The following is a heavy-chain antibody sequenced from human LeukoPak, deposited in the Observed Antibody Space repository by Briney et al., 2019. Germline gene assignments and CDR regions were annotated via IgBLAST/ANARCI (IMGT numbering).Heavy chain of an antibody. CDR1: GFPFSSLA. J-gene: IGHJ4*02. D-gene: IGHD2-15*01. CDR2: FCSNDNNT. Sequence: GGPLSLSWAASGFPFSSLALNWVGQAPGKGLEWVSAFCSNDNNTYYANSVKGRFTISRDNSKNTLSLQLNSLRAEDTAVYYCAKGTSSSCYSAPNYWGQGTLVTVSS. CDR3: AKGTSSSCYSAPNY. V-gene: IGHV3-23*01.